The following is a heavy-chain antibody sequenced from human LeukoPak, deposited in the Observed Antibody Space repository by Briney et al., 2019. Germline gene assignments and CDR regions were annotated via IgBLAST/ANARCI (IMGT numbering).Heavy chain of an antibody. V-gene: IGHV3-23*01. CDR1: GFTFSSYA. Sequence: GGSLRLSCAASGFTFSSYAISWVRQAPGKGLEWVSAISGSGGSTYYADSVKGRFTISRDNSKNTLYLQMNSLRAEDTAVYYCAKDQCPDYCSGGSCYCNWFDPWGQGTLVTVSS. CDR3: AKDQCPDYCSGGSCYCNWFDP. D-gene: IGHD2-15*01. J-gene: IGHJ5*02. CDR2: ISGSGGST.